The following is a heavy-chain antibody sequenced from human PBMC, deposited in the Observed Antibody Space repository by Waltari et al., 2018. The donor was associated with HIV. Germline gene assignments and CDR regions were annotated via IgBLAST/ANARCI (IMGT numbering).Heavy chain of an antibody. D-gene: IGHD4-17*01. Sequence: EVQLVESGGGLVQPGGSLRLSCAASGFKFDDYSMHWVRHAPGKGHEGVSGISWNSGTIGYADSMKGRFTISRDNAKNSLSLQMNSLRAEDTALYYCAKVGMTAVTSYAFDIWGQGTMVTVSS. CDR1: GFKFDDYS. J-gene: IGHJ3*02. V-gene: IGHV3-9*01. CDR3: AKVGMTAVTSYAFDI. CDR2: ISWNSGTI.